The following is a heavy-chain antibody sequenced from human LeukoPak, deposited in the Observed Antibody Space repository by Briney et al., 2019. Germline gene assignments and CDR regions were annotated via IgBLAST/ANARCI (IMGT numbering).Heavy chain of an antibody. CDR1: GGSISSYY. CDR3: ARVLTRGSWSSSWYYFDY. Sequence: ASETLSLTCTVSGGSISSYYWSWIRQPPGKGLEWIGYIYYRGSTNYNPSLKSRVPISVDTSTNQFSLKLSSVTAADTAVYYCARVLTRGSWSSSWYYFDYWGQGTLVTVSS. CDR2: IYYRGST. J-gene: IGHJ4*02. V-gene: IGHV4-59*08. D-gene: IGHD6-13*01.